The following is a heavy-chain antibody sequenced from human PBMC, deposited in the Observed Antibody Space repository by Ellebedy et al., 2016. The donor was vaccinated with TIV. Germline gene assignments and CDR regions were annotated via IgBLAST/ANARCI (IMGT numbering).Heavy chain of an antibody. V-gene: IGHV5-51*01. CDR1: GYTFPNFW. Sequence: GESLKISCQTSGYTFPNFWIAWVRLPPGKGLEWVGIIYPGDSDTKYSPSFEGRVSISSDKSTGSAYLQWSGLKASDTAVYYCARLRDALADELDYWGQGTPVTVSS. CDR2: IYPGDSDT. J-gene: IGHJ4*02. CDR3: ARLRDALADELDY. D-gene: IGHD6-19*01.